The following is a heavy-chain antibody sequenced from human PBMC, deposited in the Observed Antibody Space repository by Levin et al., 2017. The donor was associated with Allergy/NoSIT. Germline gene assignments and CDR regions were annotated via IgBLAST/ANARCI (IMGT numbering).Heavy chain of an antibody. Sequence: PSGGSLRLSCAASGFTVSSNYMSWVRQAPGKGLEWVSVIYSGGSTYYADSVKGRFTISRDNSKNTLYLQMNSLRAEDTAVYYCARVGYSSVTRDWYFDLWGRGTLVTVSS. CDR1: GFTVSSNY. J-gene: IGHJ2*01. CDR3: ARVGYSSVTRDWYFDL. D-gene: IGHD6-19*01. CDR2: IYSGGST. V-gene: IGHV3-66*01.